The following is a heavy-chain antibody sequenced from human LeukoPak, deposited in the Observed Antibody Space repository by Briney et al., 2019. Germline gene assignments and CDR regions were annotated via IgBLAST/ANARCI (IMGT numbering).Heavy chain of an antibody. CDR2: INHSGST. J-gene: IGHJ4*02. D-gene: IGHD6-13*01. CDR1: GGSFSGYY. CDR3: ARIGTSSSWSIDY. V-gene: IGHV4-34*01. Sequence: PSETLSLTCAVYGGSFSGYYWSWIRQPPGKGLEWIGEINHSGSTNYNPSLKSRVTISVDTSKNQFSLKLSSVTAADTAVYYCARIGTSSSWSIDYWGQGTLVTVSS.